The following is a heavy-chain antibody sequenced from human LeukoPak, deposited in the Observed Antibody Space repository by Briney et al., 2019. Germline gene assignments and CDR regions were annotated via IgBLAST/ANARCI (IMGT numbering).Heavy chain of an antibody. D-gene: IGHD3-22*01. V-gene: IGHV1-2*02. CDR2: INPNSGGT. J-gene: IGHJ4*02. Sequence: GASVKVSCKASGYTFTGYYMHWVRQAPGQGLEWMGWINPNSGGTNYAQKFRGRVTMTRDTSISTVYMELSRLRSDDTAVYYCARVGYYEGSGYYEYWGQGTLVTVSS. CDR3: ARVGYYEGSGYYEY. CDR1: GYTFTGYY.